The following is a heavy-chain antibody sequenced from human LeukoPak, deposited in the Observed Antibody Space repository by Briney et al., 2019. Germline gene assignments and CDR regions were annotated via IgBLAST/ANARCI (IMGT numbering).Heavy chain of an antibody. V-gene: IGHV1-69*04. CDR2: IIPILGIA. Sequence: ASVTVSCTASGGTFSSYAISWVRQAPGQGLEGMGRIIPILGIANYAQKFQGRVTITADKSTSTAYMELSSLRSEDTAVYYCARGEAAAYTYFDYWGQGTLVTVSS. J-gene: IGHJ4*02. D-gene: IGHD6-13*01. CDR3: ARGEAAAYTYFDY. CDR1: GGTFSSYA.